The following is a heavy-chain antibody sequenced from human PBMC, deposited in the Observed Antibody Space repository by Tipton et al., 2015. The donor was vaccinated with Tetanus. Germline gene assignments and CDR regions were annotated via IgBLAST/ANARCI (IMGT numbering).Heavy chain of an antibody. V-gene: IGHV4-34*01. CDR2: NNHNGNS. CDR3: ARLSSTANDAHAFDI. J-gene: IGHJ3*02. Sequence: TLSLTCAVHGTSLSGYYWSWIRQAPGKGLEWIGENNHNGNSYYNPSLKSRVTISLDTSTSQFSLRLTSVTAADTAVYYCARLSSTANDAHAFDIWGQGTMVTVSS. CDR1: GTSLSGYY. D-gene: IGHD2-21*02.